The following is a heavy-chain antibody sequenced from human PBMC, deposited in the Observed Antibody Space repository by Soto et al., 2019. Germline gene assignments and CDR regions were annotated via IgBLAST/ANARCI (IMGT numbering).Heavy chain of an antibody. Sequence: PSETLSLTCSVSGVSVSSGSYYWSWIRQPPGKGLEWIGYIYYSGSTNYNPSLKSRVTISVDTSKNQFSLKLSSVTAADTAVYYCARVSCDYGDYVENAFDIWGQGTMVTVSS. J-gene: IGHJ3*02. V-gene: IGHV4-61*01. D-gene: IGHD4-17*01. CDR2: IYYSGST. CDR3: ARVSCDYGDYVENAFDI. CDR1: GVSVSSGSYY.